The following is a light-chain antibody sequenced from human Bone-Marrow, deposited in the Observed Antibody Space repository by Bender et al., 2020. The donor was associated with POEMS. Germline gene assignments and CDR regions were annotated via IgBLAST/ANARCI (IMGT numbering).Light chain of an antibody. Sequence: QSALTQPASVSGSPGQSITISCTGSSSDVGAYDYVSWYQQHPGKAPQLLIYDVSGRPSGVSQRFSGAKSDNTASLTISGLQAEDEANYCCASYTRFSTLVFGGGTTVTVL. CDR2: DVS. CDR3: ASYTRFSTLV. CDR1: SSDVGAYDY. J-gene: IGLJ3*02. V-gene: IGLV2-14*03.